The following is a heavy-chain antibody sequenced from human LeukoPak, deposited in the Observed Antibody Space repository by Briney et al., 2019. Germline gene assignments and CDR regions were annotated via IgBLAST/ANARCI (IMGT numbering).Heavy chain of an antibody. D-gene: IGHD4-17*01. V-gene: IGHV3-30*04. Sequence: GGSLRLSCAASGFTFSDYAIHWVRQAPGKGLEWVAVISYDGSDKYYADSVKGRFTISRDNSKNTLYVQMNGLRAEDTAVYYCLFGDSQIDYWGQGTLVTVSS. J-gene: IGHJ4*02. CDR3: LFGDSQIDY. CDR2: ISYDGSDK. CDR1: GFTFSDYA.